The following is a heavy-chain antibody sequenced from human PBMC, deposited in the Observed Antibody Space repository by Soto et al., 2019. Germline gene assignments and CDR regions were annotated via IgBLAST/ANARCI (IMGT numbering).Heavy chain of an antibody. CDR3: ARCYDILTGCPCLSDY. J-gene: IGHJ4*02. CDR1: GYTFTSYD. D-gene: IGHD3-9*01. Sequence: ASVNVSCKASGYTFTSYDINWVRQATGQGLEWMGWMNPNSGNTGYAQKFQGRVTMTRNTSISTAYMELSSLRSEDTAVYYCARCYDILTGCPCLSDYWGQGTLVTVSS. V-gene: IGHV1-8*01. CDR2: MNPNSGNT.